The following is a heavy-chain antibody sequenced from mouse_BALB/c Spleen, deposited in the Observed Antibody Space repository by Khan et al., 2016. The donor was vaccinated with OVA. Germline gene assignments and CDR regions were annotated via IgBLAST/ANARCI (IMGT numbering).Heavy chain of an antibody. CDR1: GYSITSGYS. J-gene: IGHJ4*01. Sequence: EVQLQESGPDLVKPSQSLSLTCTVTGYSITSGYSWHWIRQFPGNKLEWMAYIYYSGSINYNPSLKSRISITRDTSNNQFFLQLNPVTTEDTATYYCARDGNYMDYWGQGTSVTVSS. CDR3: ARDGNYMDY. CDR2: IYYSGSI. D-gene: IGHD2-1*01. V-gene: IGHV3-1*02.